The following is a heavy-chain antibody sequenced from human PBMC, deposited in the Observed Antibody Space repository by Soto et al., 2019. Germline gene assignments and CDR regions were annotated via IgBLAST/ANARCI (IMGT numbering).Heavy chain of an antibody. CDR2: IYPGDSDT. CDR1: GYSFTSYW. Sequence: PGESLKISCKGSGYSFTSYWIGWVRQMPGKGLEWMGIIYPGDSDTRYSPSFQGQVTISADKSISTAYLQWSSLKASDTAMYYCARQSGEIVGATTYNWFDPWGQGTLVTVSS. CDR3: ARQSGEIVGATTYNWFDP. D-gene: IGHD1-26*01. J-gene: IGHJ5*02. V-gene: IGHV5-51*01.